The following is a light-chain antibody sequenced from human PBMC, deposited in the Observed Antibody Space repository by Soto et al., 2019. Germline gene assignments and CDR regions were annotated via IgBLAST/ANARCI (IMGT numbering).Light chain of an antibody. CDR2: DAS. CDR1: QSISFW. V-gene: IGKV1-5*01. CDR3: QQDYSCPLT. J-gene: IGKJ4*01. Sequence: DIQMTQSPSTLSASVGDRVTITCRASQSISFWLAWYQQKPGSAPNLLIYDASTLGGGVPSRFSGSGSGTEFPLPLRKPQPEDFATYYWQQDYSCPLTFGGGTRVEIK.